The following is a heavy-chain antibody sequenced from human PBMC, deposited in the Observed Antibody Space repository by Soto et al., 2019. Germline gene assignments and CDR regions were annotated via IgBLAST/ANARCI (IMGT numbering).Heavy chain of an antibody. V-gene: IGHV3-73*01. D-gene: IGHD3-3*01. CDR2: IRSKANAYAT. CDR1: GFTFRDST. Sequence: DVQLVESGGGLVQPGGSLKLSCVVSGFTFRDSTIHWVRQASGKGLEWVGRIRSKANAYATVEAASVRGRFTISRDDSMNTAYLQMNSLKTEDTAVYFCTRQWLLWGPFDYWGQGAPVTVSS. J-gene: IGHJ4*02. CDR3: TRQWLLWGPFDY.